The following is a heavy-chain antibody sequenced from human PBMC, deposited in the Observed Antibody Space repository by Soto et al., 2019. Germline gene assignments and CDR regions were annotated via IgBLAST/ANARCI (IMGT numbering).Heavy chain of an antibody. Sequence: TLSLTCTVSGGSISSGGYYWSWIRQPPGKALEWLARIDWDDDKYYSTSLKTRLTISKDTSKNQVVLTMTNMDPVDTATYYCARTLRYGSGSYYFDYWGQGALVTVSS. J-gene: IGHJ4*02. CDR1: GGSISSGGYY. V-gene: IGHV2-70*11. CDR3: ARTLRYGSGSYYFDY. D-gene: IGHD3-10*01. CDR2: IDWDDDK.